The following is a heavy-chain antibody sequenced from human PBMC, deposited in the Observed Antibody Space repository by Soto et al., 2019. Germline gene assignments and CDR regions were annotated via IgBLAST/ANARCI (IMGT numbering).Heavy chain of an antibody. Sequence: SETLSLTCTVSGGSISSGVYYWSWIRQPPGKGLEWIGYIYYSGSTYYNPSLKSRVTISVDTSKNQFSLKLSSVTAADTAVYYCARVRHINAFDIWGQGTMVTVSS. D-gene: IGHD1-20*01. CDR3: ARVRHINAFDI. V-gene: IGHV4-30-4*01. CDR1: GGSISSGVYY. J-gene: IGHJ3*02. CDR2: IYYSGST.